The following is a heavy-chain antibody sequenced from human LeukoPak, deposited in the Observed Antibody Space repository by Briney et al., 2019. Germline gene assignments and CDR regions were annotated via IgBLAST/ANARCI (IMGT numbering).Heavy chain of an antibody. Sequence: PGRSLRLSCAASGFTFSSYAMHWVRQAPGKGLEWVAVISYDGSNKYYADSVKGRFTISRDNSKNTLYLQMNSPRAEDTAVYYCARGWRMGDYYYGMDVWGQGTTVTVSS. CDR2: ISYDGSNK. J-gene: IGHJ6*02. V-gene: IGHV3-30-3*01. D-gene: IGHD1-26*01. CDR3: ARGWRMGDYYYGMDV. CDR1: GFTFSSYA.